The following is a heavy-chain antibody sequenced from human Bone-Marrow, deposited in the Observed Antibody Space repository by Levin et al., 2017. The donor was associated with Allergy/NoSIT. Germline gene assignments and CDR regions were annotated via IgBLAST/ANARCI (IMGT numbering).Heavy chain of an antibody. CDR2: INHSGST. J-gene: IGHJ5*02. CDR3: ARVLQQLGL. D-gene: IGHD6-13*01. V-gene: IGHV4-34*01. CDR1: GGSFSGYY. Sequence: PSETLSLTCAVYGGSFSGYYWSWIRQPPGKGLEWIGEINHSGSTNYNPSLKSRVTISVDTSKNQFSLKLSSVTAADTAVYYCARVLQQLGLWGQGTLVTVSS.